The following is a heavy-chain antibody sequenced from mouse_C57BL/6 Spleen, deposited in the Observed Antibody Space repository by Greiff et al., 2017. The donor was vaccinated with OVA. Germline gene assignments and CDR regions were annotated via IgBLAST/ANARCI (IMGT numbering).Heavy chain of an antibody. CDR3: ARVGLSTTVVVEFPYYFDY. CDR2: IYPRSGNT. D-gene: IGHD1-1*01. V-gene: IGHV1-81*01. J-gene: IGHJ2*01. CDR1: GYTFTSYG. Sequence: VKLVESGAELARPGASVKLSCKASGYTFTSYGISWVKQRTGQGLEWIGEIYPRSGNTYYNEKFKGKATLTADKSSSTAYMELRSLTSEDSAVYFCARVGLSTTVVVEFPYYFDYWGQGTTLTVSS.